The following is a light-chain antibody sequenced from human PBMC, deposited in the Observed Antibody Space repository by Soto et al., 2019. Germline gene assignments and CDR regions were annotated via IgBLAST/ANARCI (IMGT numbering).Light chain of an antibody. CDR2: DAS. V-gene: IGKV3-11*01. J-gene: IGKJ4*01. CDR1: QSVSSY. CDR3: QQYNNWPPLT. Sequence: EIVLTQSPATLSLSPGERATLSCRASQSVSSYSAWYQQKPGQAPRLLIYDASNRATGIPARFSGSGSGTDFTLTISSLQSEDFAVYYCQQYNNWPPLTFGGGTKVEIK.